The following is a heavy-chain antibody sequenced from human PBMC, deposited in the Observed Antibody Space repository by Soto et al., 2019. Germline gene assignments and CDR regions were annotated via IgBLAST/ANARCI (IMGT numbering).Heavy chain of an antibody. CDR1: GFTFSSYG. V-gene: IGHV3-30*18. J-gene: IGHJ4*02. Sequence: QVQLVESGGGVVQPGRSLRLSCAASGFTFSSYGMHWVRQAPGKGLEWVAVISYDGSNKYYADSVKGRFTISRDNSKNTLYLQMNSLRAEDTAVYYCAKDLDSSGDYGGFDYWGQGTLVTVSS. CDR2: ISYDGSNK. CDR3: AKDLDSSGDYGGFDY. D-gene: IGHD3-22*01.